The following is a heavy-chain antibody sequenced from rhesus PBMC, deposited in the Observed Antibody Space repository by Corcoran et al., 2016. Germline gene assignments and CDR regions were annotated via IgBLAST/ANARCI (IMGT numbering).Heavy chain of an antibody. J-gene: IGHJ5-1*01. CDR3: ARSGWTSWDNRFDV. V-gene: IGHV4-173*01. Sequence: QLQLQESGPGLVKPLGTLSLTCLVSDGSIIHTYWYLIRQPPGKGLEWIARISGSGGGTDYNPSLKSRVTISTDMSKNQFSLKVNSVTAADTAVYYCARSGWTSWDNRFDVWGAGVLVTVSS. CDR2: ISGSGGGT. CDR1: DGSIIHTY. D-gene: IGHD2-39*02.